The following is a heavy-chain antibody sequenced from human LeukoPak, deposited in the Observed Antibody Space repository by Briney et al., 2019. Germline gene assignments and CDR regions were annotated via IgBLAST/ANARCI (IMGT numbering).Heavy chain of an antibody. V-gene: IGHV4-34*01. J-gene: IGHJ5*02. Sequence: SETLSLTCAVYGGSFSGYYWSWIRQPPGKGLEWIGEINHSGSTNYNPSLKSRVTISVDTSKNQFSLKLSSVTAADTAVYYCARGSGGSCYVIQLWFRRFGRCWYWFDPWGQGTLVTVSS. D-gene: IGHD2-15*01. CDR1: GGSFSGYY. CDR2: INHSGST. CDR3: ARGSGGSCYVIQLWFRRFGRCWYWFDP.